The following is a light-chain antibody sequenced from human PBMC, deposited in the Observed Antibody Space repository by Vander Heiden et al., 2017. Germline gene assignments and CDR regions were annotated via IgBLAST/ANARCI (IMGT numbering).Light chain of an antibody. CDR1: KLGDKY. CDR3: QAWDSSTGV. Sequence: SYELPQPLSVSVSPGQTASLTCSGDKLGDKYACWYQQKPGQSPVLVIYQDRIRPSGIPERFSGSNAGNTATLTSGGTQAMDEADYYCQAWDSSTGVFGGGTKLTVL. CDR2: QDR. J-gene: IGLJ3*02. V-gene: IGLV3-1*01.